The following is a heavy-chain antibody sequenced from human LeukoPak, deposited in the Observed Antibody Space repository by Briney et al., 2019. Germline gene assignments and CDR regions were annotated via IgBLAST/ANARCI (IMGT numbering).Heavy chain of an antibody. V-gene: IGHV4-30-4*01. Sequence: SETLSLICTVSGGSISSGDYYWSWFRQPPGTGLEWIGYIYYSGSTYYNPSLKSRVTISVDTSKNQFSLKLSSVTAADTAVYYCARDYYGSGSSSEIYYYYGMDVWGKGTTVTVSS. J-gene: IGHJ6*04. D-gene: IGHD3-10*01. CDR3: ARDYYGSGSSSEIYYYYGMDV. CDR2: IYYSGST. CDR1: GGSISSGDYY.